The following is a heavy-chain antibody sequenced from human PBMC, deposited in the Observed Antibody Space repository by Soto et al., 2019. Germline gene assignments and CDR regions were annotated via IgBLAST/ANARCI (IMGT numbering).Heavy chain of an antibody. CDR3: EIEDKDSSSSNFFSF. CDR2: INHSGST. CDR1: GGSFGGYY. D-gene: IGHD6-6*01. Sequence: PSETLSLRSAVYGGSFGGYYWRWIRQPPGKGLEWIGEINHSGSTNYNPSLKSRVTISVDTSKNQFSLKLSSVTAADTAVYYCEIEDKDSSSSNFFSFWGQGALVTVAS. J-gene: IGHJ4*01. V-gene: IGHV4-34*01.